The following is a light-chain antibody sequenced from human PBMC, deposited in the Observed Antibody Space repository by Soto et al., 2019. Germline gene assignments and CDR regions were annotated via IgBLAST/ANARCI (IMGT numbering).Light chain of an antibody. Sequence: IVMTQSPATLSVSPGERATLSCRASQNVDTNLAWYQQKPGQAPRPLIYGASTRATGIATRFSGSGSGTEFTLAIGTLQSEDFAVYYCQQYKNWPETFGQGTKLEIK. V-gene: IGKV3-15*01. CDR2: GAS. CDR1: QNVDTN. J-gene: IGKJ2*01. CDR3: QQYKNWPET.